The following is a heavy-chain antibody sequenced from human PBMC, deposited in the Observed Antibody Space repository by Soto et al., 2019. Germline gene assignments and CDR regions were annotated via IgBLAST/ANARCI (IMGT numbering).Heavy chain of an antibody. CDR2: IITVLGTT. CDR1: GDTFTSYA. Sequence: QVQLVQSGAELKKTGSSVKVSCRASGDTFTSYAVNWVRRAPGLGLEWVGRIITVLGTTEYAQNIKGRLTIAAEKSTKTGYMELSSLRYEDTAVYYCARRRYCGYACYHKHYYGMDVWGQGTTVTVAS. D-gene: IGHD2-21*01. J-gene: IGHJ6*02. CDR3: ARRRYCGYACYHKHYYGMDV. V-gene: IGHV1-69*08.